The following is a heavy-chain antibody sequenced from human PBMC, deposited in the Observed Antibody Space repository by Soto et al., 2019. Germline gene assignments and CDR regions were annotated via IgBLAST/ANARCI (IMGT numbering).Heavy chain of an antibody. CDR1: GFTFSSYW. V-gene: IGHV3-74*01. CDR2: INSDGSRT. J-gene: IGHJ5*02. D-gene: IGHD6-13*01. CDR3: ARVLTGSWNWFDP. Sequence: EVQLVESGGGLVQPGESLRLSCAASGFTFSSYWMHWVRQAPGTGLVWVSRINSDGSRTNYADSVKGRFTVSRDNAKNPQYLQTNSLRAEGTAVYYCARVLTGSWNWFDPWGQGTLVTVSS.